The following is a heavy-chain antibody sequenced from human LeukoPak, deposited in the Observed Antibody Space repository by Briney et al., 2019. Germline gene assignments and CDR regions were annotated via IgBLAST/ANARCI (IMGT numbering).Heavy chain of an antibody. Sequence: PSETLSLTCTVSGDSISSGDYYWSWIRQPAGKGLEWIGRISSSGSTNYNPSLKSRVTISVDTSKNQFSLKLSSVTAADTAVYYCARGPYSYDSSGAFDIWGQGTMVTVSS. CDR3: ARGPYSYDSSGAFDI. J-gene: IGHJ3*02. D-gene: IGHD3-22*01. V-gene: IGHV4-61*02. CDR2: ISSSGST. CDR1: GDSISSGDYY.